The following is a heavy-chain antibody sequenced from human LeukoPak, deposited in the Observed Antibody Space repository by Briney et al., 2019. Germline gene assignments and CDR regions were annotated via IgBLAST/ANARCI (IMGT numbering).Heavy chain of an antibody. D-gene: IGHD3-16*02. V-gene: IGHV4-31*03. CDR1: GSSISSGGYY. CDR2: INHSGGT. J-gene: IGHJ4*02. CDR3: ARVSDIMISFGGVISYFDY. Sequence: SETLSLTCTVSGSSISSGGYYWSWIRQHPGKGLEWIGEINHSGGTHYNPSLWGRLTISIDTSKNKFSLQLTAVTAADTGVYFCARVSDIMISFGGVISYFDYWGQGAQVTVSS.